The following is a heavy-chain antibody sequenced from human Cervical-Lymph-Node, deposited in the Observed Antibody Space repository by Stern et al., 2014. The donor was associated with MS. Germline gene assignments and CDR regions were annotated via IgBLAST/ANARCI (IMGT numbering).Heavy chain of an antibody. CDR1: GYTFTGTY. CDR3: ARSTRGLDV. V-gene: IGHV1-2*06. J-gene: IGHJ6*02. Sequence: VHLVESGAEVKKPGASVKVSCKASGYTFTGTYIHWVRQAPGQGPDSIVRINPNSGATTYAPSFQGRVTMTRDTSITTAYMELTRLRSDDTAVYYCARSTRGLDVWGLGTTVTVSS. CDR2: INPNSGAT.